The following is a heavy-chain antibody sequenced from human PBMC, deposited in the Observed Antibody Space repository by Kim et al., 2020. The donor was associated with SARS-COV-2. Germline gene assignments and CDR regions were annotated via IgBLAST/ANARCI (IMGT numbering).Heavy chain of an antibody. Sequence: SETLSLTCAVSGVSINSGGNSWTWIRQPPGKGLEWIGYIYHSGSTYYNPSLKSRVTISVDMSKNQFSLRLTSVTAADTAVYYCAREGSYYGLDVWGQGTTVTVSS. J-gene: IGHJ6*02. CDR1: GVSINSGGNS. CDR3: AREGSYYGLDV. CDR2: IYHSGST. V-gene: IGHV4-30-2*01.